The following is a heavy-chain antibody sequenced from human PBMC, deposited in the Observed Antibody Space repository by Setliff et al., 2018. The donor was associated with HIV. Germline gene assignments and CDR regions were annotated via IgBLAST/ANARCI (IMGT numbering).Heavy chain of an antibody. CDR2: IYYSGST. CDR3: AREGEGELPGY. V-gene: IGHV4-30-4*08. Sequence: SETLSLTCTVSGDSISSDDYYWTWIRQPPGKDLEWIGYIYYSGSTYYNPSLKTRVTISVDTSKNQFSLRLSSVTAADTAMYYCAREGEGELPGYWGQGTLVTVSS. D-gene: IGHD1-7*01. J-gene: IGHJ4*02. CDR1: GDSISSDDYY.